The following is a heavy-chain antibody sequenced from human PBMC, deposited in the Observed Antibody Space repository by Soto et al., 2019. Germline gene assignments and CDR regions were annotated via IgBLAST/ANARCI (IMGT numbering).Heavy chain of an antibody. J-gene: IGHJ5*02. CDR1: GYTFTNYE. V-gene: IGHV1-8*01. D-gene: IGHD3-10*01. CDR3: ARMASSGSLNWFDP. Sequence: VKVSCKASGYTFTNYEINWVRQATGQGLEWMGWMNPGSGNTGYAHKFQGRVTMTRNISISTAYMELSRLGSDDTAIYYCARMASSGSLNWFDPWGQGTLVTVSS. CDR2: MNPGSGNT.